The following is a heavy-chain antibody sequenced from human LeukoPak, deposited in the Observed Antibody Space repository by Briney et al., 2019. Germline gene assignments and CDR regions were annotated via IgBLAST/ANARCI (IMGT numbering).Heavy chain of an antibody. J-gene: IGHJ4*02. CDR1: GFTFSTYT. D-gene: IGHD3-3*01. V-gene: IGHV3-21*01. CDR3: ARTQGEWLLFRTIND. Sequence: GGSLRLSCAASGFTFSTYTMNWVRQAPGKGLEWVSSISSSSSYIHYADSVKGRFTISRDNAKNSLYLQMDSLRAEDTAVYYCARTQGEWLLFRTINDWGQGTLVTVSS. CDR2: ISSSSSYI.